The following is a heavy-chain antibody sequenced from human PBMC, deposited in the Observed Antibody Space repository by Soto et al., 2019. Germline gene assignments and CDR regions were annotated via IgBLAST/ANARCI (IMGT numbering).Heavy chain of an antibody. CDR3: ARDTKHSSGWYPDYYYYYGMDG. CDR1: GYTFTSYY. D-gene: IGHD6-19*01. Sequence: ASVKVSCKASGYTFTSYYMHWVRQAPGQGLEWMGIINPSGGSTSYAQKFQGRVTMTRDTSTSTVYMELSSLRSEDTAVYYCARDTKHSSGWYPDYYYYYGMDGWGQGTTVTVSS. J-gene: IGHJ6*02. V-gene: IGHV1-46*01. CDR2: INPSGGST.